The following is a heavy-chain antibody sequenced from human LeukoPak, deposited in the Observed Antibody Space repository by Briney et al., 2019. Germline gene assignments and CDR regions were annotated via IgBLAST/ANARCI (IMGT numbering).Heavy chain of an antibody. CDR2: ISSSSSYI. CDR3: ARDQDKVTPYYYGMDV. J-gene: IGHJ6*02. D-gene: IGHD2-15*01. V-gene: IGHV3-21*01. CDR1: GFTFSSYS. Sequence: GGSLRLSCAASGFTFSSYSMNWVRQAPGKGLEWFSSISSSSSYIYYADSVKGRFTISRDNAKNSLYLQMNSLRAEDTAVYYCARDQDKVTPYYYGMDVWGQGTTVTVSS.